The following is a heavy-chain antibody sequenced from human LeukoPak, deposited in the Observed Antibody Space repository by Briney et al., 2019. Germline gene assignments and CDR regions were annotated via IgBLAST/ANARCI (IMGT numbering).Heavy chain of an antibody. D-gene: IGHD1-26*01. CDR2: SGSDGNT. J-gene: IGHJ4*02. CDR1: GFTFSNYA. Sequence: GGSLRLSCAASGFTFSNYAMTWVRQPPGKGLEWVSVSGSDGNTYYAGSVKGRFTISRDISKNTLYLQMNSLRAEDTAVYYCAKGHSGTSYSALDCCGQGTLVTVSS. CDR3: AKGHSGTSYSALDC. V-gene: IGHV3-23*01.